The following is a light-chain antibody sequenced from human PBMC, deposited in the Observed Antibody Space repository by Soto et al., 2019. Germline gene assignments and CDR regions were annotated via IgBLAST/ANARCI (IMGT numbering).Light chain of an antibody. V-gene: IGKV3-20*01. CDR3: HQYGSSPQT. CDR2: GAS. J-gene: IGKJ1*01. Sequence: EIVMTQSPATPSVSPGERATLSCRASQSVSSDLAWYQQKPGQAPRLLIYGASTRATGIPDRFTGSGSGTDFTLTISRLEPEDFAVFYCHQYGSSPQTFGQGTKV. CDR1: QSVSSD.